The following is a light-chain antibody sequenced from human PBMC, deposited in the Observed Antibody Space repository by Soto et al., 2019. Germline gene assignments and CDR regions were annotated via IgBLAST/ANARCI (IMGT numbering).Light chain of an antibody. CDR3: CPYAGSGNV. V-gene: IGLV2-23*03. CDR2: EGS. Sequence: QSALTQPASVSESPGQSITISCTGTSSDIGSYKFVSWYQHHPGKAPKLMIYEGSKRPSGVSDRFSGSKSGNTASLTISGLQADDEADYYCCPYAGSGNVFGTGTKVTVL. J-gene: IGLJ1*01. CDR1: SSDIGSYKF.